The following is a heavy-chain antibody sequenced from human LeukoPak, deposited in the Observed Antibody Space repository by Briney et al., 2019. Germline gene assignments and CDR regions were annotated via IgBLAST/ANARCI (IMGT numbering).Heavy chain of an antibody. Sequence: ETLSLTCTVSGGSFSSYYMTWVRQAPGKGLEWVSVMYSGGSTYYADSVKGRVAISRDNSQNTVFLQMNSVRVEDTAVYYCARSYSNHLFGMDVWGQGTAVTVSS. CDR1: GGSFSSYY. V-gene: IGHV3-66*01. D-gene: IGHD4-11*01. J-gene: IGHJ6*02. CDR3: ARSYSNHLFGMDV. CDR2: MYSGGST.